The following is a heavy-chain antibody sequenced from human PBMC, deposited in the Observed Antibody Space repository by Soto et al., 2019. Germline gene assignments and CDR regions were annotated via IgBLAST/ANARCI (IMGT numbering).Heavy chain of an antibody. J-gene: IGHJ5*02. Sequence: GGSLRLSFAASGFTFISYGLHWVRQAPGKGLEWVSVISGSGSNTYYADSVKGRFTISRDNSKNTLYLQMNSLRAEDTAVYYCAKTDYDYIWGSYRYRWFDPWGQGTLLTVSS. CDR2: ISGSGSNT. D-gene: IGHD3-16*02. CDR3: AKTDYDYIWGSYRYRWFDP. V-gene: IGHV3-23*01. CDR1: GFTFISYG.